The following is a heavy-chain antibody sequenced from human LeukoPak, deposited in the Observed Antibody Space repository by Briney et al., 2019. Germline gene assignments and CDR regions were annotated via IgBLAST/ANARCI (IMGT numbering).Heavy chain of an antibody. CDR2: TYYRSKWSS. CDR3: ARSQSSSGDNWFGP. CDR1: GDSVSNNSAA. Sequence: SQTLSLTCAISGDSVSNNSAAWNWTRQSPSRGFEWLGRTYYRSKWSSNYTVSVKSRLTINADTSKNQFSLQLNSVTPDDTAVYYCARSQSSSGDNWFGPWGQGTLVTVSS. D-gene: IGHD3-10*01. J-gene: IGHJ5*02. V-gene: IGHV6-1*01.